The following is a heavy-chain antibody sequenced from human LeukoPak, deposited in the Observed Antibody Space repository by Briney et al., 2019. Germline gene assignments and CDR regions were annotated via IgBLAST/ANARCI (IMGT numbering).Heavy chain of an antibody. V-gene: IGHV3-23*01. CDR3: ATDARYYYGSGSPSPRIDY. CDR2: ISASGDVI. Sequence: GGSLRPSCAASGFPFSSYGMSWIRQSPVKGLEWVSSISASGDVIFLVDSVKGRFIVSRDNSQNTLSLQMNSLETEDTAAYYCATDARYYYGSGSPSPRIDYWGQGTLVPVSS. J-gene: IGHJ4*02. D-gene: IGHD3-10*01. CDR1: GFPFSSYG.